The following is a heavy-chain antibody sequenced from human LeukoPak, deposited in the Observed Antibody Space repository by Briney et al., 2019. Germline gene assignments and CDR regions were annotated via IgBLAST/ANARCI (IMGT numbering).Heavy chain of an antibody. CDR3: AKDQVGATYFDY. V-gene: IGHV3-66*02. CDR2: IYDDGST. CDR1: GFTFNNNF. Sequence: PGGSLRLSCAASGFTFNNNFLTWIRQAPGKGLEWVSLIYDDGSTYYTDSVRGRFTISRENSKNTLYLQMNSLRAEDTAVYYCAKDQVGATYFDYWGQGTLVTASS. J-gene: IGHJ4*02. D-gene: IGHD1-26*01.